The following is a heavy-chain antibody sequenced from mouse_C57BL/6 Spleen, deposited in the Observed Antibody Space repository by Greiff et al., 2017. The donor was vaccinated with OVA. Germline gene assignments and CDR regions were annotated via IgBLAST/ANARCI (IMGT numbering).Heavy chain of an antibody. D-gene: IGHD1-1*01. V-gene: IGHV1-82*01. CDR1: GYAFSSSW. CDR3: ARDYNYGSKDAMDY. CDR2: IYPADGDT. J-gene: IGHJ4*01. Sequence: VQRVESGPELVKPGASVKISCKASGYAFSSSWMNWVKQRPGQGLEWIGRIYPADGDTNYNGKFKGKATLTVDKSSSTAYMQLSSLTSEDSAVDYCARDYNYGSKDAMDYWGQGTSVTVSS.